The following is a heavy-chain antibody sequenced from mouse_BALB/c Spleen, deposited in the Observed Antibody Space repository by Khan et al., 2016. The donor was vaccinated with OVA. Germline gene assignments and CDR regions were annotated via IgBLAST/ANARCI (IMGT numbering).Heavy chain of an antibody. CDR3: ASEGYDYDYAMDY. V-gene: IGHV3-2*02. D-gene: IGHD2-4*01. J-gene: IGHJ4*01. CDR2: ISYSGST. Sequence: EVELVESGPGLVKPSQSLSLTCTVTGYSITSDYAWNWIRQFPGNKLEWMGYISYSGSTSYNPSLKSQISITRDTSKNQFFLQLNSVTTEDTAAYYFASEGYDYDYAMDYWGQGTSVTVSS. CDR1: GYSITSDYA.